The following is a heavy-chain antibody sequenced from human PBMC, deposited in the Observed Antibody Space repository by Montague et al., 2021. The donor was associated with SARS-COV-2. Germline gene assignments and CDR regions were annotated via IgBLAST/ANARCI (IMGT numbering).Heavy chain of an antibody. Sequence: SETLSLTCAVYDGSFSDYSWTWIRQPPGQGLGWIGEINHRGSTNYNPSLKSRVTISVDTSKNQFSLKMTSVTDADTAVYYCARGRQHINMVVVVVTGGEYYFDYWGQGTLVAVSS. D-gene: IGHD3-22*01. V-gene: IGHV4-34*01. CDR1: DGSFSDYS. CDR3: ARGRQHINMVVVVVTGGEYYFDY. J-gene: IGHJ4*02. CDR2: INHRGST.